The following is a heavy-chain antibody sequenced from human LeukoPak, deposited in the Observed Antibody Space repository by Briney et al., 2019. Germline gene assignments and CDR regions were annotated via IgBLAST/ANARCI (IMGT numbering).Heavy chain of an antibody. Sequence: GESLKISCKGSGYSFTNYWIGWVRQMPGKGLEWMGIIHPADSDTRYSPSFQGQATISADKSIRTAYLQWISLKASDTAMYYCAITREYSYGYHYWGQGTLVTVSS. CDR2: IHPADSDT. V-gene: IGHV5-51*01. D-gene: IGHD5-18*01. CDR1: GYSFTNYW. J-gene: IGHJ4*02. CDR3: AITREYSYGYHY.